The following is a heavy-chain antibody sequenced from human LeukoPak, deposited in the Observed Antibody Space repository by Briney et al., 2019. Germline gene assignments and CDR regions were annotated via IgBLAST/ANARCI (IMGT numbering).Heavy chain of an antibody. J-gene: IGHJ3*02. CDR1: GFTFSRYW. V-gene: IGHV3-7*01. D-gene: IGHD3-22*01. Sequence: GGSLRLSCAASGFTFSRYWMTWVRQAPGKGLEWVANIKEDGSEKNYVDSMKGRFTISRDNAKNSLYLQMNSLRAEDTAVYCCVRYYYNDDGYSEDAFDIWGQGTMVTVSS. CDR3: VRYYYNDDGYSEDAFDI. CDR2: IKEDGSEK.